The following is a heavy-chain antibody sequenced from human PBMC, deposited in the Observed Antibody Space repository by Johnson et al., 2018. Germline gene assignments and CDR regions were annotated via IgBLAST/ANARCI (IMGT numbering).Heavy chain of an antibody. CDR1: GFTFDDYA. CDR3: AKDIEMATIKFGYFQH. CDR2: ISWNSGSI. J-gene: IGHJ1*01. D-gene: IGHD5-24*01. Sequence: EVQLVESGGGLVQPGRSLRLSCAASGFTFDDYAMHWVRQAPGKGLEWVSGISWNSGSIGYAESVKGRFTISRDNAKNSLYLQMNSLRAEDTALYYCAKDIEMATIKFGYFQHWGQGTLVTVSS. V-gene: IGHV3-9*01.